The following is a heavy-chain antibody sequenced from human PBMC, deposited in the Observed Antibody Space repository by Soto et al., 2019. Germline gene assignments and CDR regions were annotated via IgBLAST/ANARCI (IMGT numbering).Heavy chain of an antibody. Sequence: QLQLQESGPGLVKPSETLSLTCTVSGGSISSSSNHWGWIRQPPGKGLEWIGNIYYSENTYYNPSHKSRVTIPVDTSKNQFSLRLTSVTAADTAVYYCATHPPYGPLDHWGQGTLVTVSS. D-gene: IGHD4-17*01. CDR1: GGSISSSSNH. J-gene: IGHJ4*02. CDR3: ATHPPYGPLDH. CDR2: IYYSENT. V-gene: IGHV4-39*01.